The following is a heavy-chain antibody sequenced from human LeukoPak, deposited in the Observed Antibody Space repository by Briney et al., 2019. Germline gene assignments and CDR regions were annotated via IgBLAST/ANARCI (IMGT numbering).Heavy chain of an antibody. CDR2: INPNSGRT. CDR1: GYTFTGYY. Sequence: ASVKVSCKASGYTFTGYYMYRVRQAPGQGLEWMGWINPNSGRTNYAQKFQGRVTMTRDTSISTAYMELSRLRSDDTAVYYCARDGLAYCGGDCFSSWGQGTLVTVSS. CDR3: ARDGLAYCGGDCFSS. J-gene: IGHJ4*02. V-gene: IGHV1-2*02. D-gene: IGHD2-21*01.